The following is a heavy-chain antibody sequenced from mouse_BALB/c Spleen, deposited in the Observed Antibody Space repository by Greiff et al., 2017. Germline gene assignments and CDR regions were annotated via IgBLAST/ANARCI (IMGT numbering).Heavy chain of an antibody. CDR3: ARRDYYGSGAY. V-gene: IGHV5-17*02. Sequence: EVQGVESGGGLVQPGGSRKLSCAASGFTFSSFGMHWVRQAPEKGLEWVAYISSGSSTIYYADTVKGRFTISRDNPKNTLFLQMTSLRSEDTAMYYCARRDYYGSGAYWGQGALVTVSA. CDR1: GFTFSSFG. J-gene: IGHJ3*01. D-gene: IGHD1-1*01. CDR2: ISSGSSTI.